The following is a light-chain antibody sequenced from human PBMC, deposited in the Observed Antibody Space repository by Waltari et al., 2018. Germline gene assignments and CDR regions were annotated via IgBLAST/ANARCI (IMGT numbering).Light chain of an antibody. CDR1: QDISKS. CDR3: QQLETYPIT. Sequence: IQLTQSPSSLSASVGDRVTITCRAGQDISKSLAWYQQNPGKAHKPLNYAASSLQGGVPSRFSGSGSGTDFALTISSLQPEDSATYYCQQLETYPITFGQGTRLEIK. CDR2: AAS. V-gene: IGKV1-9*01. J-gene: IGKJ5*01.